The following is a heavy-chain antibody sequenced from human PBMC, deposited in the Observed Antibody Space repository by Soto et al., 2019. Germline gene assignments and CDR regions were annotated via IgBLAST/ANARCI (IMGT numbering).Heavy chain of an antibody. CDR1: GYTFSTYW. D-gene: IGHD3-10*01. Sequence: GXLKISCKGSGYTFSTYWIAWVRQMPGKGLEWMGIIYPGDSDTKYSPAFQGQVTISADKSINTAYLQWTSLEASDTAMYYCARKFAPEFFDSWGQGALVTVSS. CDR2: IYPGDSDT. V-gene: IGHV5-51*01. J-gene: IGHJ4*02. CDR3: ARKFAPEFFDS.